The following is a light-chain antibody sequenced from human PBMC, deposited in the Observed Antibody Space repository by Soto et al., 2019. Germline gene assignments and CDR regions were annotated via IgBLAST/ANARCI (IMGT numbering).Light chain of an antibody. J-gene: IGLJ1*01. CDR3: SSYAGSDNRYV. CDR1: SSDVGGYNF. CDR2: EVT. Sequence: QSALTQPPSASGSPGQSVTISCTGTSSDVGGYNFVSWYQQHPGKAPKLIIYEVTKRPSGVPYRFSGSKSGNTASLTVSGFQAEDEADYYCSSYAGSDNRYVFGTGTKLTVL. V-gene: IGLV2-8*01.